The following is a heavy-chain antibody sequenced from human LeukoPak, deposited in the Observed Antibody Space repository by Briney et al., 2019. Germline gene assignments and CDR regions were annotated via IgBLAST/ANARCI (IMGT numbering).Heavy chain of an antibody. CDR2: IYWDDDK. V-gene: IGHV2-5*02. Sequence: SGPTLVNPTQTLTLTCTLSGLSLNTAGVGVGWIRQPQGKALEWLALIYWDDDKRYNPSLKTRLTITKDTSKNQVVLTVTNMDPVDTATYYCEKAGYGSGSYLRYYYYGMDVWGQGTTVTVSS. D-gene: IGHD3-10*01. CDR1: GLSLNTAGVG. CDR3: EKAGYGSGSYLRYYYYGMDV. J-gene: IGHJ6*02.